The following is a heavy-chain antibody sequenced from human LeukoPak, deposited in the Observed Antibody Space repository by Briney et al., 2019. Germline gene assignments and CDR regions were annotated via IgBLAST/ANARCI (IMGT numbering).Heavy chain of an antibody. V-gene: IGHV4-34*01. J-gene: IGHJ5*02. CDR1: GGSFSGYY. CDR2: INHSGST. Sequence: PSETLSLTCAVYGGSFSGYYWSWIRQPPGKGLEWIGEINHSGSTNYNPSLKSRVTISVDTSKNQFSLKLSSVTAADTAVYYCARPRFSSNWFDPWGQGTLVTVSS. CDR3: ARPRFSSNWFDP.